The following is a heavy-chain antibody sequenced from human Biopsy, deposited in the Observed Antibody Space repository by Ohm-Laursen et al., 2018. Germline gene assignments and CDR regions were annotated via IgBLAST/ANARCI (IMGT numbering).Heavy chain of an antibody. CDR2: INPNSGGT. Sequence: VASVKVSCKGSGYAVNDYFLHWLRQAPGQGPEWMGWINPNSGGTNYAQKFQGRVTMTTDTSTSTVYLELRRPISDDTAVYYCARDIMNRIAGLVARSDVFDVWGQGTLVTVSS. J-gene: IGHJ3*01. CDR3: ARDIMNRIAGLVARSDVFDV. CDR1: GYAVNDYF. D-gene: IGHD3-16*01. V-gene: IGHV1-2*02.